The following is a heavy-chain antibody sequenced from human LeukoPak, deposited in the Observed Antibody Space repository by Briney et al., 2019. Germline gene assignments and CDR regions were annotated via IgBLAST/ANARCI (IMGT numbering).Heavy chain of an antibody. CDR1: GGTFSSYA. CDR3: ARERFMSIRYYYGMDV. V-gene: IGHV1-69*04. D-gene: IGHD3-16*01. CDR2: IIPILGIA. J-gene: IGHJ6*02. Sequence: ASVKVSCKASGGTFSSYAISWVRQAPGQGLEWMGRIIPILGIANYAQKFQGRVTITADKSTSTVYMELSSLRSEDTAVYYCARERFMSIRYYYGMDVWGQGTTVTVSS.